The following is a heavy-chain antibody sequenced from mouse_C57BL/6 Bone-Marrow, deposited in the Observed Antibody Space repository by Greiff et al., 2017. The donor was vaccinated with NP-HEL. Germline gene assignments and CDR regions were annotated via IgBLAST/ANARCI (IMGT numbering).Heavy chain of an antibody. V-gene: IGHV1-52*01. CDR1: GYTFTSYW. D-gene: IGHD2-1*01. CDR2: IDPSDSET. Sequence: QVQLQQPGAELVRPGSSVKLSCKASGYTFTSYWMHWVKQRPIQGLEWIGNIDPSDSETHYNQKFKDKATLTVDKSSSTAYMQLSSLTSEDSAVYYCARGPYGKYAMDYWGQGTSVTVSS. J-gene: IGHJ4*01. CDR3: ARGPYGKYAMDY.